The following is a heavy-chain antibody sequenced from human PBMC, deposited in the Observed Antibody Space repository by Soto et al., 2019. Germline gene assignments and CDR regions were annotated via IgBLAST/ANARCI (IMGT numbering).Heavy chain of an antibody. CDR3: ARGGGDYYYYMDV. J-gene: IGHJ6*03. V-gene: IGHV4-4*02. CDR1: SVTIISSNW. Sequence: SETLSLTCAVSSVTIISSNWWSWVRQPPGKGLEWIGEIYHSGSTNYNPSLKSRVTISVDKSKNQFSLKLSSVTAADTAVYYCARGGGDYYYYMDVWGKGTTVTVSS. CDR2: IYHSGST. D-gene: IGHD1-26*01.